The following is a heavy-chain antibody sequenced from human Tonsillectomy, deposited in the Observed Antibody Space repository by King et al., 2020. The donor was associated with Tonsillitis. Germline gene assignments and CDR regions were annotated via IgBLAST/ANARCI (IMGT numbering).Heavy chain of an antibody. Sequence: QLVQSGAEVRKPGSSVKVSCKASGGTFKTFAINWVRQAPGQGLEWMGGIIPIFGTANYAQKFQGRVTITADESTTTSYMELSGLRSEDTAMYYCATTYVAAENDFWGQGTLVIVSS. CDR2: IIPIFGTA. V-gene: IGHV1-69*01. D-gene: IGHD2-15*01. CDR1: GGTFKTFA. J-gene: IGHJ4*02. CDR3: ATTYVAAENDF.